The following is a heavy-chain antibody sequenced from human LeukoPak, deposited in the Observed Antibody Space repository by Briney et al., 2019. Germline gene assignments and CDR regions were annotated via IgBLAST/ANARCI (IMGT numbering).Heavy chain of an antibody. D-gene: IGHD4-17*01. V-gene: IGHV1-69*06. CDR2: IIPIFGTA. CDR1: GGTFSSYA. J-gene: IGHJ4*02. CDR3: ARDSGGDDGDYVDY. Sequence: GASVKVSCKASGGTFSSYAISWVRQAPGQGLEWMGGIIPIFGTANYAQKFQGRVTITADKSTSTAYMELSSLRSEDTAVYYCARDSGGDDGDYVDYWGQGTLVTVSS.